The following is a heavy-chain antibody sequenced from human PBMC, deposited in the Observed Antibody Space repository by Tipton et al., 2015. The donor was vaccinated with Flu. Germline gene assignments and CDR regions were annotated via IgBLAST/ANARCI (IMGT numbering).Heavy chain of an antibody. D-gene: IGHD2-21*01. CDR3: ARDAGGIFNSGPQDV. V-gene: IGHV4-4*07. Sequence: TLSLTCTVSGGSVTSSYWSWIRQPAGKGLEWIGRIYTSGSTNYNPSLKSRVTISLDTSKNQFSLKLSSVTAADTAVYYCARDAGGIFNSGPQDVWGQGTTVTVSS. CDR2: IYTSGST. J-gene: IGHJ6*02. CDR1: GGSVTSSY.